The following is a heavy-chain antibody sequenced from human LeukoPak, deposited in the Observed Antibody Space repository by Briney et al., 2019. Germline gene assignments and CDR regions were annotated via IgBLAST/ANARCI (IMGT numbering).Heavy chain of an antibody. J-gene: IGHJ3*02. V-gene: IGHV4-39*07. CDR1: GGSISSSSYY. Sequence: SETLSLTCTVSGGSISSSSYYWGWIRQPPGKGLEWIGSIYYSGSTYYNPSLKSRVTISVDTSKNQFSLKLSSVTAADTAVYYCARAVLGAFDIWGQGTMVTVSS. CDR2: IYYSGST. D-gene: IGHD3-16*01. CDR3: ARAVLGAFDI.